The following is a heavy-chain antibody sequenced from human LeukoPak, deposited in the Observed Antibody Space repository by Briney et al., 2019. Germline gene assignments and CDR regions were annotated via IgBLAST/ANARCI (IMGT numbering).Heavy chain of an antibody. CDR3: ARESFYGSNYWFDP. CDR1: GYTFTGYY. Sequence: ASVKVSCKASGYTFTGYYMHWVRQAPGQGLEWMGRINPNSGGTNYAQKFQGRVTMTRDTSISTAYMELSRLRSDDTAVYYCARESFYGSNYWFDPWGQGTLVTVSS. CDR2: INPNSGGT. V-gene: IGHV1-2*06. D-gene: IGHD2-2*01. J-gene: IGHJ5*02.